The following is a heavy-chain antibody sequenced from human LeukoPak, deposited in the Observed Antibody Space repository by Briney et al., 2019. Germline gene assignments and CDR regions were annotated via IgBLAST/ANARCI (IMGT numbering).Heavy chain of an antibody. CDR1: GFTVSSNY. CDR3: ARSYYYGSGTN. CDR2: IYSGGST. V-gene: IGHV3-53*01. D-gene: IGHD3-10*01. Sequence: PGGSLRLSCAASGFTVSSNYMSWVRQAPGKGLEWVSVIYSGGSTYYADSVKGRFTISRDNSKNTLYLQMNSLRAEGTAVYYCARSYYYGSGTNWGQGTLVTVSS. J-gene: IGHJ4*02.